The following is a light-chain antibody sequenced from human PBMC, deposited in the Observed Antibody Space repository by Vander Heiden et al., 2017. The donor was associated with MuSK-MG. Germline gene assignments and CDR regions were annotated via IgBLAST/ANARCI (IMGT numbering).Light chain of an antibody. J-gene: IGKJ4*01. CDR2: AAS. V-gene: IGKV1-39*01. CDR3: QQRDYNPPELT. CDR1: QSISSY. Sequence: DIQMTESPSSMSASVGDRVTITCRASQSISSYLNWYQQKPGKAPKLLIYAASSLQRGVASRFSGSGFGTGFTLTIISRQPKYFASYDGQQRDYNPPELTFGGGTKVEIK.